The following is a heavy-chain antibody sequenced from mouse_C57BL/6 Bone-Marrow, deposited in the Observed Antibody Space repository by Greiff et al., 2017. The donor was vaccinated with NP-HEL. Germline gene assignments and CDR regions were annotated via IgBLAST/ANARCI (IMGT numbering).Heavy chain of an antibody. V-gene: IGHV1-63*01. CDR1: GYTFTNYW. CDR3: ALYYGNYEGSMDY. D-gene: IGHD2-1*01. J-gene: IGHJ4*01. Sequence: QVHVKQSGAELVRPGTSVKMSCKASGYTFTNYWIGWAKQRPGHGLEWIGDIYPGGGYTNYNEKFKGKATLTADKSSSTAYMQFSSLTSEDSAIYYCALYYGNYEGSMDYWGQGTSVTVSS. CDR2: IYPGGGYT.